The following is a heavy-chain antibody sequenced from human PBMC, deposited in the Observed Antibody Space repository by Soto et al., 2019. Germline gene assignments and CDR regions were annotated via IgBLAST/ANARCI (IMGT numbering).Heavy chain of an antibody. V-gene: IGHV3-15*01. CDR1: GFTFSNAW. Sequence: QLVESGGGLVKPGGSLRLSCAAYGFTFSNAWMSWVRQAPGKGLEWVGRITGEADGGTTDYAAPVKGRITISRDHSKDTLYLQMNSLKTEDTAVYYCTTGLSNGYYNFDYWGQGTPVTVSS. J-gene: IGHJ4*02. CDR3: TTGLSNGYYNFDY. CDR2: ITGEADGGTT. D-gene: IGHD3-22*01.